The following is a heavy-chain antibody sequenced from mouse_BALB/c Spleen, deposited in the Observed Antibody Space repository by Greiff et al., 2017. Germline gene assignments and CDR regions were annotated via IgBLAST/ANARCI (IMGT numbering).Heavy chain of an antibody. Sequence: VQLQQPGAELVRPGASVKLSCKASGYTFTSYWINWVKQRPGQGLEWIGNIYPSDSYTNYNQKFKDKATLTVDKSSSTAYMQLSSPTSEDSAVYYCTRGGLGDDYYAMDYWGQGTSVTVSS. J-gene: IGHJ4*01. CDR1: GYTFTSYW. CDR2: IYPSDSYT. V-gene: IGHV1-69*02. CDR3: TRGGLGDDYYAMDY. D-gene: IGHD4-1*01.